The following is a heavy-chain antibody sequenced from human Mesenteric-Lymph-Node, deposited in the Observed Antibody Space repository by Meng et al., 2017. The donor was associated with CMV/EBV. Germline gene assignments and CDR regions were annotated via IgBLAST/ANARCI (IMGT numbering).Heavy chain of an antibody. J-gene: IGHJ3*01. D-gene: IGHD3-16*01. CDR1: GFIFSSFA. CDR2: ISGGGGTT. V-gene: IGHV3-23*01. CDR3: AEASGARNYYDNIDRYIWGHPFDV. Sequence: GESLKISCATSGFIFSSFAMSWVRQTPGKGLEWVSSISGGGGTTDYADSVKGRFTISRDNSKNTVFLLMNNLTAEDTAMYYCAEASGARNYYDNIDRYIWGHPFDVWGQGTMVTVSS.